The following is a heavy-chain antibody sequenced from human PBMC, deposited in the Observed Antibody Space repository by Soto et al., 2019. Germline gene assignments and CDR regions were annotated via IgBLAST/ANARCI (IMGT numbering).Heavy chain of an antibody. CDR3: AKSRVQWLVREGYFQH. CDR2: ISGSGGST. CDR1: GFTFSSYA. D-gene: IGHD6-19*01. Sequence: GGSLRLSCAASGFTFSSYAMSWVRQAPGKGLEWVSAISGSGGSTYYADSVKGRFTISRDNSKNTLYLQMNSLRAEDTAVYYCAKSRVQWLVREGYFQHWGQGTLVTVSS. V-gene: IGHV3-23*01. J-gene: IGHJ1*01.